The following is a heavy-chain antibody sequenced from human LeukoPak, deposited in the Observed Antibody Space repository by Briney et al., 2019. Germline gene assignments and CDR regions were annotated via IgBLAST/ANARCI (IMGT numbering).Heavy chain of an antibody. D-gene: IGHD3-10*02. CDR3: AELGITMIGGV. V-gene: IGHV3-20*04. Sequence: GGSLRLSCAASGFTFEDYAMTWVRQAPGKGLEWVSSINWNGISTGYADSVKGRFAISRDNAKNSLYLQMNSLRAEDTAVYYCAELGITMIGGVWGKGTTVTISS. CDR2: INWNGIST. J-gene: IGHJ6*04. CDR1: GFTFEDYA.